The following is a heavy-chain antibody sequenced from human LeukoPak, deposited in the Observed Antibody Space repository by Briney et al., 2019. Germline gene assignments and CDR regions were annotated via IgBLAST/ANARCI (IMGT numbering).Heavy chain of an antibody. J-gene: IGHJ3*02. CDR3: ARTGGYSGSSDAFDI. V-gene: IGHV4-34*01. Sequence: PSETLSLTCAVYGGSFSGYYWSWIRQPPGKGLEWIGEINHSGSTNYNPSLKSRVTISVDTSKNQFSLRLSSVTAADTAVYYCARTGGYSGSSDAFDIWGQGTMVTVSS. D-gene: IGHD5-12*01. CDR2: INHSGST. CDR1: GGSFSGYY.